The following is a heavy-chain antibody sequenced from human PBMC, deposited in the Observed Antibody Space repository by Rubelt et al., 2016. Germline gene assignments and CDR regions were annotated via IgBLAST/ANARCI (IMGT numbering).Heavy chain of an antibody. J-gene: IGHJ4*02. CDR3: VRGNSGSYFSYPYDY. CDR2: ISYDGSKK. D-gene: IGHD1-26*01. V-gene: IGHV3-30*04. Sequence: VQLVESGGGLVQPGGSLRLSCAASELTLSSYAMHWVRQAPGKGLDWVALISYDGSKKYYADSVKGRFTISRENSKNQLYQKMNSLGAEDTAVYYCVRGNSGSYFSYPYDYWGQGTLVTASS. CDR1: ELTLSSYA.